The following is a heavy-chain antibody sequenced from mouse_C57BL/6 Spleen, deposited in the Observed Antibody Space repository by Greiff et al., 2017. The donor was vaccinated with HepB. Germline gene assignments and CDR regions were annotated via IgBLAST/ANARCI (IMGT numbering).Heavy chain of an antibody. CDR1: GYTFTSYW. CDR3: ASSYYSKEGSWFAY. Sequence: QVQLQHPGAELVKPGASVKLSCKASGYTFTSYWMHWVKQRPGQGLEWIGMIHPNSGSTNYNEKFKSKATLTVDKSSSTAYMQLSSLTSEDSAVYYCASSYYSKEGSWFAYWGQGTLVTVAA. CDR2: IHPNSGST. J-gene: IGHJ3*01. V-gene: IGHV1-64*01. D-gene: IGHD2-5*01.